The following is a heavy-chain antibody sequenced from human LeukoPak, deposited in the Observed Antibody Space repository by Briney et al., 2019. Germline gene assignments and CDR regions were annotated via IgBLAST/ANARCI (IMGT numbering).Heavy chain of an antibody. D-gene: IGHD6-19*01. Sequence: GRSLRLSCAASGFTFSSYGMHWVRQAPGKGLEWVAVISYDGSNKYYADSVKGRFTISRDNSKNTLYLQMNSLRAEDTAVYYCAKGVAGTFDDWGQGTLVTVSS. CDR3: AKGVAGTFDD. J-gene: IGHJ4*02. CDR2: ISYDGSNK. CDR1: GFTFSSYG. V-gene: IGHV3-30*18.